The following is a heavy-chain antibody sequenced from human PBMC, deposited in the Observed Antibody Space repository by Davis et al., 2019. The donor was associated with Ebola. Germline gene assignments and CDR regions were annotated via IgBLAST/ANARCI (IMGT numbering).Heavy chain of an antibody. D-gene: IGHD1-1*01. Sequence: SETLSLTCSVSGGPISSRSYYWGWIRQPPGKGLEWIGYIYYSGSAYYNPSLKSRVTISVDRSKNQFSLKLSSVTAADTAVYYCARGHNEGVDYWGQGTLVTVSS. CDR1: GGPISSRSYY. CDR2: IYYSGSA. V-gene: IGHV4-61*05. CDR3: ARGHNEGVDY. J-gene: IGHJ4*02.